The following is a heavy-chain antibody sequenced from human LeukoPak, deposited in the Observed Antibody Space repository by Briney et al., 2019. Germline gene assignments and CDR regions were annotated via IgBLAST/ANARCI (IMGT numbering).Heavy chain of an antibody. CDR3: AKALLYYDILTGYALDY. Sequence: PGGSLRLSCAASGFTFSSYGMHWVRQAPGKGLEWVAGISYDGSNKYYADSVKGRFTISRDNSKNTLYLQMNSLRAEDTAVYYCAKALLYYDILTGYALDYWGQGTLVTVSS. D-gene: IGHD3-9*01. CDR1: GFTFSSYG. J-gene: IGHJ4*02. CDR2: ISYDGSNK. V-gene: IGHV3-30*18.